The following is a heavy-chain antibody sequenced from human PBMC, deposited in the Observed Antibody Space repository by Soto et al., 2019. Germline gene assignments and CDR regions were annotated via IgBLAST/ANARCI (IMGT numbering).Heavy chain of an antibody. V-gene: IGHV3-33*01. D-gene: IGHD3-22*01. Sequence: QVQLVESGGGVVQPGRSLRLSCAASGFTFSSYGMHWVRQAPGKGLEWVAVIWYDGSNKYYADSVKGRFTISRDNSKNTLYLQMNSLRAENTAVYYCARDRPWQSDSSGYYGRWGQGTLVTVSS. CDR2: IWYDGSNK. CDR3: ARDRPWQSDSSGYYGR. J-gene: IGHJ4*02. CDR1: GFTFSSYG.